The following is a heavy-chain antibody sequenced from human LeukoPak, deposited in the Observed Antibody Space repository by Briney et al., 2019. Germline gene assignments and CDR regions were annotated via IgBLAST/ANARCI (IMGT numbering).Heavy chain of an antibody. J-gene: IGHJ4*02. V-gene: IGHV1-46*01. CDR3: ARAGGDGDYDPLVRPPPDY. CDR2: IDPSGGGT. CDR1: GYTFTSYY. D-gene: IGHD4-17*01. Sequence: ASVKVSCKASGYTFTSYYMHWVRQAPGQGLEWMGIIDPSGGGTSYAQKFQGRVTMTRDTPTSTVYMELSSLRSEDTAVYYCARAGGDGDYDPLVRPPPDYWGQGTLVTVPS.